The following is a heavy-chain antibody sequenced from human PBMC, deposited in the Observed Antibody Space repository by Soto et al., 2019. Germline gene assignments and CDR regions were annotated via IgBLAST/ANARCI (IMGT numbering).Heavy chain of an antibody. Sequence: QITLKESGPSLVKPTETLTLTCTFSGFSLSSSGVGVAWIRQPPGKPLEWLALIYWDDDKYTSPSLKSRLTITKDTSKNQVVLLMTNMDPVDTPTYFCVHLLTGGRFDSWGQGTLVTVSS. CDR3: VHLLTGGRFDS. D-gene: IGHD3-16*01. J-gene: IGHJ4*02. CDR1: GFSLSSSGVG. V-gene: IGHV2-5*02. CDR2: IYWDDDK.